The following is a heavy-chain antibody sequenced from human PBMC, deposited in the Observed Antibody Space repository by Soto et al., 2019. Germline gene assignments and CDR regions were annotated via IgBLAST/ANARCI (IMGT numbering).Heavy chain of an antibody. CDR1: GFTFSSYW. Sequence: GGSLRLSCAASGFTFSSYWMSWVRQAPGKGLEWVANIKQDGSEKYYVDSVKGRFTISRDNAKNSLYLQMNSLRAEDTAVYYCARIFCSSTSCYGPFDYWGQGTLVTVSS. V-gene: IGHV3-7*01. J-gene: IGHJ4*02. CDR3: ARIFCSSTSCYGPFDY. CDR2: IKQDGSEK. D-gene: IGHD2-2*01.